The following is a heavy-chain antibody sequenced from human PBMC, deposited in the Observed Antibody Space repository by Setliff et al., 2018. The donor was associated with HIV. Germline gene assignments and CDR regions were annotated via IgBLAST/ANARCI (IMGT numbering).Heavy chain of an antibody. V-gene: IGHV4-39*01. Sequence: LSLTCTVSGDSISSSSYYWGWVRQPPGKGLEWIGTMFYTGSAYYTPSLKSRVTISVDTSKNQFSLKLSSVTAADTAVYYCARQGSLCPDCYLDSWGQGTLVTVSS. CDR1: GDSISSSSYY. CDR2: MFYTGSA. D-gene: IGHD2-21*01. J-gene: IGHJ4*02. CDR3: ARQGSLCPDCYLDS.